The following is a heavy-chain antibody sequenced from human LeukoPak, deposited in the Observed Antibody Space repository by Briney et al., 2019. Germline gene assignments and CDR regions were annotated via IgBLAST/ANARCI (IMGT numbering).Heavy chain of an antibody. CDR1: GGSFSGYY. CDR3: ARRVVRGVIKY. D-gene: IGHD3-10*02. Sequence: PSETLSLTCAVYGGSFSGYYWSWIRQPPGKGLEWIGEINHSGSTNYNPSLKSRVTISVDTSKNQFSLKLSSVTAADTAVYYCARRVVRGVIKYWGQGTLVTVSS. V-gene: IGHV4-34*01. CDR2: INHSGST. J-gene: IGHJ4*02.